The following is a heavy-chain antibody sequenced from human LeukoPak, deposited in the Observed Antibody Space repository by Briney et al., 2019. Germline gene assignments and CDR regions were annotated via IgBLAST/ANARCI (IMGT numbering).Heavy chain of an antibody. CDR1: GFTFSSYS. V-gene: IGHV3-30*03. J-gene: IGHJ5*02. D-gene: IGHD3-3*01. CDR3: AREGRDYDFWSGYYHNWFDP. Sequence: PGGSLRLSCAASGFTFSSYSMHWVRQAPGKGLEWVAVISYDGSNKYYADSVKGRFTVSRDYSKNMLYLQIHSLRVEDTAIYYCAREGRDYDFWSGYYHNWFDPWGQGTLVTVSS. CDR2: ISYDGSNK.